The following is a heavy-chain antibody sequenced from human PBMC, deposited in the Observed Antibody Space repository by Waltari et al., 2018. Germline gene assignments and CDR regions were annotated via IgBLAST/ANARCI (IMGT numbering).Heavy chain of an antibody. J-gene: IGHJ4*02. V-gene: IGHV4-39*02. CDR3: ASRGVDVLERLGIDY. CDR1: GGSISSSSYY. CDR2: IYSSAST. D-gene: IGHD1-1*01. Sequence: QLQLQESGPGLVKPSETLSLTCTVSGGSISSSSYYWGWIRQPPGKGLEWHGTIYSSASTYSNPSLKSRGTISVDTSKNHFSLKLSSVTAADTAGYYCASRGVDVLERLGIDYWGQGTLVTVSS.